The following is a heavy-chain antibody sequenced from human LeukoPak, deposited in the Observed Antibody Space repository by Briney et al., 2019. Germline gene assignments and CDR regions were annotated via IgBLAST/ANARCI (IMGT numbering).Heavy chain of an antibody. J-gene: IGHJ3*02. CDR2: IYTTGTA. Sequence: PSQTPSLTCTVSGGSISSGSYYWSWIRQPTGKGLEWIGRIYTTGTADYNPSLKGRVFLSVDTSMNQFSLKVTSVTAADTAVYYCARDHSSSSWMDAFEIWGPGMKVIVSS. CDR1: GGSISSGSYY. D-gene: IGHD6-6*01. V-gene: IGHV4-61*02. CDR3: ARDHSSSSWMDAFEI.